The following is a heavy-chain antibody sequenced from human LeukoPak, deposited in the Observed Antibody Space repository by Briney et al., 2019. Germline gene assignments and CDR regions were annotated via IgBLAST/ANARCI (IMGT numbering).Heavy chain of an antibody. D-gene: IGHD2-2*01. V-gene: IGHV3-23*01. J-gene: IGHJ4*02. CDR1: GFTFSSYA. Sequence: GGTLRLSCAASGFTFSSYAMSWVRQAPGKGLEWVSAISGSGGSTYYADSVKGRFTISRDNSKNTLYLQMNSLRAEDTAVYYCAKAVVIVPTATPFDYWGQGTLVTVSS. CDR3: AKAVVIVPTATPFDY. CDR2: ISGSGGST.